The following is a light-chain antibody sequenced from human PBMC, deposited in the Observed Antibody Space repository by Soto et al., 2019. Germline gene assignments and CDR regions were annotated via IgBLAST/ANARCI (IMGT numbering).Light chain of an antibody. J-gene: IGKJ2*01. CDR3: QQSYNAPYT. CDR2: AAS. CDR1: QNIRSY. V-gene: IGKV1-39*01. Sequence: DIQMTQSPSSLSASVGDRVTITCRASQNIRSYLSWYEQKPGKAPKLLICAASSLQSGVPSRFSGSGSGTDFTLTINRQQPEDFATYCCQQSYNAPYTFGQGTKLQIK.